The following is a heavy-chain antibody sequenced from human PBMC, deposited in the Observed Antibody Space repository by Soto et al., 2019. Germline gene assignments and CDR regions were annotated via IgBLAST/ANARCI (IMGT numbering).Heavy chain of an antibody. D-gene: IGHD5-18*01. CDR1: GHSFTSNW. CDR2: IYPGDSDT. V-gene: IGHV5-51*01. Sequence: SCKGSGHSFTSNWIGWVRQMPGKGLEWMGIIYPGDSDTRYSPSFQGQVTISADKSISTAYLQWSSLKASDTAMYYCARMVVNTALGYFDCWGQGTLVTVSS. J-gene: IGHJ4*02. CDR3: ARMVVNTALGYFDC.